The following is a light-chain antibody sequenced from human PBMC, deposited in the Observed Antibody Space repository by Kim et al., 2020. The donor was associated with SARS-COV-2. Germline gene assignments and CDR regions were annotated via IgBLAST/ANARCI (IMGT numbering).Light chain of an antibody. CDR3: QQYYTTPIT. V-gene: IGKV4-1*01. CDR2: GAS. J-gene: IGKJ5*01. Sequence: ATITCKSSQSVLSSSNNKNYLGWPQKKPGQPPRLLIYGASSRESGVPDRFGGSGSGTDFTLTISSLQAEDVAVYYCQQYYTTPITFGQGTRLEIK. CDR1: QSVLSSSNNKNY.